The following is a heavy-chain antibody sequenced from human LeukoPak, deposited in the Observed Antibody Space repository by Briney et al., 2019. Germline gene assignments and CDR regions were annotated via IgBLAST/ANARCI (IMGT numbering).Heavy chain of an antibody. J-gene: IGHJ4*02. D-gene: IGHD1-1*01. V-gene: IGHV3-23*01. CDR2: LSGGGVST. Sequence: GGSLRLSCAASGFTFSSYAMHWVRQAPGKGLEWVSGLSGGGVSTYYSDSVKGRCTISRDNSKNTLYLQMNSLRAEDTAVYYCAKGLVKSGTPSQFDYWGQGTLVTVSS. CDR3: AKGLVKSGTPSQFDY. CDR1: GFTFSSYA.